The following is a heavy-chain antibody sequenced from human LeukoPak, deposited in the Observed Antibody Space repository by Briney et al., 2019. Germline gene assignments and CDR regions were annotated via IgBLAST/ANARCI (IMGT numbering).Heavy chain of an antibody. CDR3: AKAERRGITIFGHIDY. J-gene: IGHJ4*02. Sequence: PGGSLRLSCAASGFTFSSYAMSWVRQAPGKGLEWVSAISGSGGSTYYADSVKGRFTISRDNSKNTLYLQMNSLRAEDTAVYYCAKAERRGITIFGHIDYWGQGTLVTVSS. D-gene: IGHD3-3*01. CDR2: ISGSGGST. CDR1: GFTFSSYA. V-gene: IGHV3-23*01.